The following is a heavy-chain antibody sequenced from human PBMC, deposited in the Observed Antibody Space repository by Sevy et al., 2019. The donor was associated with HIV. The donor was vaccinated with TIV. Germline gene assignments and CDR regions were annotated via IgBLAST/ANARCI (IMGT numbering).Heavy chain of an antibody. Sequence: SETLSLTCSVSGDSVSSGSSYWSWIRQPPGKGVEWIGYIYYSGSTNYNLSLKSRVAISIDTSKNQFSLKLNSVTAADTAVYYGARGARMGSYYFDYWGQRALVTVSS. D-gene: IGHD3-10*01. J-gene: IGHJ4*02. V-gene: IGHV4-61*01. CDR3: ARGARMGSYYFDY. CDR2: IYYSGST. CDR1: GDSVSSGSSY.